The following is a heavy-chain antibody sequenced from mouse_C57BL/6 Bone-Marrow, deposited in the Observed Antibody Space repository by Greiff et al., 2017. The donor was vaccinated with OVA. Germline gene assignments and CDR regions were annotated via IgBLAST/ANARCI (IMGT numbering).Heavy chain of an antibody. Sequence: EVQVVESGAELVKPGASVKLSCTASGFNIKDYYMHWVKQRTEQGLEWIGRIDPEDGETKYAPKFQGKATITADTSSNTAYLQLSSLTSEDTAVYYCDSGDYYGSRNWYFDGWGRGTTVTVSS. CDR2: IDPEDGET. D-gene: IGHD1-1*01. CDR1: GFNIKDYY. V-gene: IGHV14-2*01. CDR3: DSGDYYGSRNWYFDG. J-gene: IGHJ1*03.